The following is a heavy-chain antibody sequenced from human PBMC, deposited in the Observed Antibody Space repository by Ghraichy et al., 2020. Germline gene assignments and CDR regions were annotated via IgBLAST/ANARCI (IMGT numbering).Heavy chain of an antibody. CDR2: MNQDGGQV. J-gene: IGHJ4*02. V-gene: IGHV3-7*03. CDR1: GFSFTTSW. CDR3: ARDPENAALDY. Sequence: GESLNISCAASGFSFTTSWMTWVRQTPGKGLEWVASMNQDGGQVYYVDSVKGRFTIARDNAKNSVYLQMNRLRAEDTAVYYCARDPENAALDYWGQGTRVTVSS. D-gene: IGHD1-14*01.